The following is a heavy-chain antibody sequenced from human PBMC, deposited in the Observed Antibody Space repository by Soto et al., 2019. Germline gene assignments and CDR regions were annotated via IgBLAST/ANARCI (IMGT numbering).Heavy chain of an antibody. D-gene: IGHD3-10*01. CDR2: IYYSGST. CDR1: GGSISSGGYY. CDR3: ARGPILWFGELYAYYYGMDV. Sequence: SETLSLTCTVSGGSISSGGYYWSWIRQHPGKGLEWIGYIYYSGSTYYNPSLKSRVTISVDTSKNQFSLKLSSVTAADTAVYYCARGPILWFGELYAYYYGMDVWGQGTTVTVSS. J-gene: IGHJ6*02. V-gene: IGHV4-31*03.